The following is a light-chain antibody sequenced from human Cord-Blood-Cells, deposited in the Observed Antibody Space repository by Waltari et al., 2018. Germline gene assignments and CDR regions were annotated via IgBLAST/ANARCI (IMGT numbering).Light chain of an antibody. CDR1: QSISSY. J-gene: IGKJ2*03. V-gene: IGKV1-39*01. CDR3: QQSYSTPYS. Sequence: DIQMTQSPSSLSASVGDRVTITCRASQSISSYLNWYQQKPGKAPKLLIYAASSWQSGVPSRFSGSGSGRDFTLSISSLQPEDFATYYCQQSYSTPYSFGQGTKLEIE. CDR2: AAS.